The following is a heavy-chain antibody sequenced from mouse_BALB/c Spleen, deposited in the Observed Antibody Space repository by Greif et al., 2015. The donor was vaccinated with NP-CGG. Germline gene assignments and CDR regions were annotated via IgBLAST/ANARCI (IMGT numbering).Heavy chain of an antibody. CDR2: IRSKSNNYAT. CDR3: VRDGLRRPYWYFDV. CDR1: GFTFNTNA. Sequence: EVQLVESGGGLVQPKGSLKLSCAASGFTFNTNAMNWVRQAPGKGLEWVARIRSKSNNYATYYADSVKDRFTISRDDSQSMLYLQMNNLKTEDTAMYYCVRDGLRRPYWYFDVWGAGTTVTVSS. J-gene: IGHJ1*01. D-gene: IGHD2-2*01. V-gene: IGHV10S3*01.